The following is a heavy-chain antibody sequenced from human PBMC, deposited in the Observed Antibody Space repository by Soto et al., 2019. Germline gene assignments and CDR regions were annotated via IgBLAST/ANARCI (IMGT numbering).Heavy chain of an antibody. Sequence: EVQLVESGGTLIQPGGSLRLSCAASGFTVSSNHMTWVRQAPGKGLEWVSLIYSDGTTYYADSVKGRFTISRDNLKHILVLQMDSLRAEDTAVYYCARGRASHSDFDYWGQGTLVTVSS. D-gene: IGHD2-15*01. CDR2: IYSDGTT. CDR3: ARGRASHSDFDY. V-gene: IGHV3-53*01. J-gene: IGHJ4*02. CDR1: GFTVSSNH.